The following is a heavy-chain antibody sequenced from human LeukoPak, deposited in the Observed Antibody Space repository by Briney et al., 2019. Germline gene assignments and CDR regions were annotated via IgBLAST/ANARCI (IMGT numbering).Heavy chain of an antibody. V-gene: IGHV3-30*02. CDR1: GFTFSSYG. CDR3: AKAPGSGNEVYYYYYMDV. D-gene: IGHD3-10*01. Sequence: GGSVRLSCAASGFTFSSYGMHWVRQAPGKGLEWVAFIRNDESNKYYADSVKGRFTISRDNSKNTLYLQMNSLRAEDTAVYYCAKAPGSGNEVYYYYYMDVWGKGTTVT. CDR2: IRNDESNK. J-gene: IGHJ6*03.